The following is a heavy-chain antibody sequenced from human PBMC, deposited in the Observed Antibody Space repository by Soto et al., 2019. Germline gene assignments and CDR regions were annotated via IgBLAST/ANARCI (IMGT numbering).Heavy chain of an antibody. CDR3: ARDLVDYGGNTTPPN. J-gene: IGHJ4*02. D-gene: IGHD4-17*01. Sequence: SVTLSLTCAVSGGSISSSDWWSCVRQPPGKGLEWIGEIYHSGSTNYNPSLKSRVTISVDKSKNQFSLKLSSLTAADTAVYYCARDLVDYGGNTTPPNWGQGTLVTVSS. CDR2: IYHSGST. V-gene: IGHV4-4*02. CDR1: GGSISSSDW.